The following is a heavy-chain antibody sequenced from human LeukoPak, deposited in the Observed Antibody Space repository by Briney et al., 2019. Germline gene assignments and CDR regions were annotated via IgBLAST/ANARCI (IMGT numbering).Heavy chain of an antibody. J-gene: IGHJ4*02. CDR3: ARDPGYSRPSSYGYFDH. V-gene: IGHV3-48*02. CDR1: GFTFSSHS. CDR2: ISSSSSTI. Sequence: PGESLRLSCAASGFTFSSHSMNWVRQAPGKGFEWVSYISSSSSTIYYADSVKGRFTISRDNAKNSLYLQMNSLRDEDTAVYYCARDPGYSRPSSYGYFDHWGQGTLATVSS. D-gene: IGHD1-26*01.